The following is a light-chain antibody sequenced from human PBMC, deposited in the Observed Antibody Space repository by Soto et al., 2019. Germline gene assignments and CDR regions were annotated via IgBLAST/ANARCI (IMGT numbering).Light chain of an antibody. CDR2: DVG. V-gene: IGLV2-14*03. Sequence: QSALTQPASGSGSPGQSITISFAGTSSAVGGYHSVSWYPHHPGKAPQLILYDVGDRPSGVSYRFPGSKSGNTASLTISGLQAADEADYFCSSYTSSMTNVFGSGTKVTVL. CDR3: SSYTSSMTNV. CDR1: SSAVGGYHS. J-gene: IGLJ1*01.